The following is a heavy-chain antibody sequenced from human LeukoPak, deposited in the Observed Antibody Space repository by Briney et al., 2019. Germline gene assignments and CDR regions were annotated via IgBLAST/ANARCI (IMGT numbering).Heavy chain of an antibody. D-gene: IGHD2-21*02. Sequence: PGGSLRLPCAASGFTFSSYGMHWVRQAPGKGLEWVAVISYDGSNKYYADSVKGRFTISRDNSKNTLYLQMNSLRAEDAAVYYCATYCGGDCLQHWGQGTLVTVSS. CDR1: GFTFSSYG. J-gene: IGHJ1*01. V-gene: IGHV3-30*03. CDR3: ATYCGGDCLQH. CDR2: ISYDGSNK.